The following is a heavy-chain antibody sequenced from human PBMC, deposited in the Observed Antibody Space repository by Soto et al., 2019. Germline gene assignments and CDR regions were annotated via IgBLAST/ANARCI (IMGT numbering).Heavy chain of an antibody. D-gene: IGHD1-26*01. CDR1: GFTFDDYA. Sequence: EVQLVESGGGLVQPGRSLRLSCAASGFTFDDYAMHWVRQAPGKGLEWVSGISWNSGSIGYADSVKGRFTISRDNAKNSLYLQMNSLRAEDTALYYCAKDGGKWELLESGYYYYYGMDVWGQGTTVTVSS. V-gene: IGHV3-9*01. CDR3: AKDGGKWELLESGYYYYYGMDV. J-gene: IGHJ6*02. CDR2: ISWNSGSI.